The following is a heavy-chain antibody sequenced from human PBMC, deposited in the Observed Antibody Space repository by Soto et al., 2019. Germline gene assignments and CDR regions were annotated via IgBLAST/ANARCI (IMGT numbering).Heavy chain of an antibody. CDR1: GFTFSSYW. CDR2: INSDGSST. D-gene: IGHD2-15*01. Sequence: EVQLVESGGGLVQPGGSLRLSCAASGFTFSSYWMHWVRQAPGTGLVWVSRINSDGSSTSYADSVKGRFTISRDNAKTTLSLQMTSLRAEATAVYSCARDQSECSGGSCYSGSGGQGTLVTVSS. J-gene: IGHJ4*02. CDR3: ARDQSECSGGSCYSGS. V-gene: IGHV3-74*01.